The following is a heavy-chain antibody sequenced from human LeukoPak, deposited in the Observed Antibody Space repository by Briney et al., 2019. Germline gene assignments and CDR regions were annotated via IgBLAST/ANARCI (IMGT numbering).Heavy chain of an antibody. J-gene: IGHJ4*02. CDR2: IYHSGST. Sequence: SETLSLTCAVSGGSISSSNWWSWVRPPPGKGLEWIGEIYHSGSTNYNPSLKSRVTISVDKSKNQFSLKLSSVTAADTAVYYCAGLVGRYSSGLYYYYFDYWGQGTLVTVSS. V-gene: IGHV4-4*02. D-gene: IGHD3-22*01. CDR1: GGSISSSNW. CDR3: AGLVGRYSSGLYYYYFDY.